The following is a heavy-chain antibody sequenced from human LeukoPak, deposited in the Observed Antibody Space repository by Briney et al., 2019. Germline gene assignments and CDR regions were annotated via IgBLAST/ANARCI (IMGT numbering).Heavy chain of an antibody. Sequence: GGSLRLSCAASGFTFSSYGMHWVRQAPGKGLEWVAFIRYDGSNKYYADSVKGRFTISRDNAKNSLYLQMNSLRAEDTAVYYCARDGRDGYNRGATFDYWGQGTLVTVSS. CDR2: IRYDGSNK. V-gene: IGHV3-30*02. CDR3: ARDGRDGYNRGATFDY. CDR1: GFTFSSYG. J-gene: IGHJ4*02. D-gene: IGHD5-24*01.